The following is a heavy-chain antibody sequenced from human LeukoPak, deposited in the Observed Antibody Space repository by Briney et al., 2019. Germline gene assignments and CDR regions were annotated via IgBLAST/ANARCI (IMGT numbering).Heavy chain of an antibody. Sequence: GRSLRLSCAASRFTFSSYGMHWVRQAPGKGLEWVAVIWYDGSNKYYADSVKGRFTISRDNSKNTLYLQMNSLRAEDTAVYYCAKEGGVTGTNCFDYWGQGTLVTVSS. CDR1: RFTFSSYG. V-gene: IGHV3-33*06. CDR3: AKEGGVTGTNCFDY. D-gene: IGHD1-20*01. J-gene: IGHJ4*02. CDR2: IWYDGSNK.